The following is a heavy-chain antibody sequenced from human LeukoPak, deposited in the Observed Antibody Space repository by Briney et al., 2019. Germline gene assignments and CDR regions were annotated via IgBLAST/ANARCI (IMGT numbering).Heavy chain of an antibody. V-gene: IGHV3-53*01. CDR3: GRDDADVKNYGIQD. D-gene: IGHD5-24*01. J-gene: IGHJ4*02. CDR1: QSIVSSRY. Sequence: GGSLRLSCAASQSIVSSRYMSWVRQAPGKGLEWVSIIYDGGKTYYADSVKGRFTISRDNFKNTLYLQMNNLRAEDTAIYFCGRDDADVKNYGIQDWGQGTLVTASS. CDR2: IYDGGKT.